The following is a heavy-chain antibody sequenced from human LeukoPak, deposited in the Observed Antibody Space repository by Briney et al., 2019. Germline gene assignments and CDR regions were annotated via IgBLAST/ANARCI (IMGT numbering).Heavy chain of an antibody. CDR3: ARIRPGIAAAVWGIPRYYFDY. CDR1: GGSISSYY. D-gene: IGHD6-13*01. V-gene: IGHV4-34*01. CDR2: INHSGST. Sequence: SETLSLTCTVSGGSISSYYWSWIRQPPGKGLEWIGEINHSGSTNYNPSLKSRVTISVDTSKNQFSLKLSSVTAADTAVYYCARIRPGIAAAVWGIPRYYFDYWGQGTLVTASS. J-gene: IGHJ4*02.